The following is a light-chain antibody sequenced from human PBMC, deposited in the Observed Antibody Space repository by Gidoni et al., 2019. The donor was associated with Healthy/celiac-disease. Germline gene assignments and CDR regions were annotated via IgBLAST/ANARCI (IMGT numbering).Light chain of an antibody. CDR1: QGISSW. Sequence: EIQMTQSPSSVSASVGDRVTITCRASQGISSWLALYQQKPGKAPKLLIYAASSLQSGVPSRFSGSGSGTDFTLTISSLQPEDFATYYCQQANSFPWTFGQGTKVEIK. V-gene: IGKV1-12*02. CDR2: AAS. J-gene: IGKJ1*01. CDR3: QQANSFPWT.